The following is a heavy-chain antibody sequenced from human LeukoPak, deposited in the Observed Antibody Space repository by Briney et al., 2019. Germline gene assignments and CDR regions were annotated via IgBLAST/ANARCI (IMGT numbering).Heavy chain of an antibody. CDR3: ARQTGSGLFILP. CDR2: ISGSGGST. V-gene: IGHV3-23*01. J-gene: IGHJ4*02. Sequence: GGSLRLSCAASGFTFDDYAMSWVRQAPGKGLEWVSAISGSGGSTYYADSVKGRFTISRDNAKNSLYLQMNSLRAEDTAVYYCARQTGSGLFILPGGQGTLVTVSS. D-gene: IGHD3/OR15-3a*01. CDR1: GFTFDDYA.